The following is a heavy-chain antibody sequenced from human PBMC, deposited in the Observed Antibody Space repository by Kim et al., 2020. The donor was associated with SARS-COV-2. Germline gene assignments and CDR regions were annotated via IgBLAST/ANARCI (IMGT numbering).Heavy chain of an antibody. J-gene: IGHJ3*02. V-gene: IGHV3-23*01. CDR3: AKGGEMATIMFHDAFDI. CDR2: ISGSGGST. Sequence: GGSLRLSCAASGFTFSSYAMSWVRQAPGKGLEWVSAISGSGGSTYYADSVKGRFTISRDNSKNTLYLQMNSLRAEDTAVYYCAKGGEMATIMFHDAFDIWGQGTMVTVSS. D-gene: IGHD5-12*01. CDR1: GFTFSSYA.